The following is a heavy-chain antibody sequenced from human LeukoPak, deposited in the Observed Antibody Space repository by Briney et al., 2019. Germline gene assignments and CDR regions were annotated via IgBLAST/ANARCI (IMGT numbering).Heavy chain of an antibody. Sequence: PGESLRLSCAASGFTFSDYTMNWVRQAPGKGLEWVSSISSSSSTIYYADSVKGRFTISRDNAKNSLYLQMNSLRAEDTAVYYCARDRAGGGASYDYWGQGTLVTVSS. CDR3: ARDRAGGGASYDY. CDR2: ISSSSSTI. J-gene: IGHJ4*02. V-gene: IGHV3-48*04. CDR1: GFTFSDYT. D-gene: IGHD3-16*01.